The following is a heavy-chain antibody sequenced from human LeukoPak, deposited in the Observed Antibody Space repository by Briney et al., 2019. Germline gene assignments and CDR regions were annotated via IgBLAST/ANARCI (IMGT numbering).Heavy chain of an antibody. CDR3: ARRIAARPHSPPFDY. CDR2: LNDVGTAT. D-gene: IGHD6-6*01. Sequence: GGSLRLSCAASGFTFSSYAMSWVRQAPGKGLEWVSSLNDVGTATYYAASVKGRFTISRNNYRNTLYLQMNSLRAEDTAVYYCARRIAARPHSPPFDYWGQGTLVTVSS. CDR1: GFTFSSYA. V-gene: IGHV3-23*01. J-gene: IGHJ4*02.